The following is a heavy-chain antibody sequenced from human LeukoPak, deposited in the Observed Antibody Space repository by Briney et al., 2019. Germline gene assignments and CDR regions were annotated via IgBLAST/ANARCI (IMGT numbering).Heavy chain of an antibody. Sequence: SETLSLTCTVSGGSISSGNYYWSWIRQPAGKGLEWIGRIYATGSTNYNPSLKSRVTMSVDTSKNQFSLKLNSVTAADTAVYYCARAVRSSESNWFDPWGQGTLATVSS. CDR2: IYATGST. CDR3: ARAVRSSESNWFDP. V-gene: IGHV4-61*02. J-gene: IGHJ5*02. CDR1: GGSISSGNYY. D-gene: IGHD1-26*01.